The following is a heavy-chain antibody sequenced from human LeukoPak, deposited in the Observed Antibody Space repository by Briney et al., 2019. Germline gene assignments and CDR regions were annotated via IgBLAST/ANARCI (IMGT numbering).Heavy chain of an antibody. D-gene: IGHD2-8*01. J-gene: IGHJ3*02. V-gene: IGHV4-28*01. Sequence: PSDTLSLTCAVSGYSISGSNWWGWIRQPPGKRLEWIGYIYYSGSTYYNPSLKSRVTMSVDTSKNQFSLKLRSVTAVDTAVYYCARTRGVPLAAFDIWGQGTMVTVSS. CDR3: ARTRGVPLAAFDI. CDR2: IYYSGST. CDR1: GYSISGSNW.